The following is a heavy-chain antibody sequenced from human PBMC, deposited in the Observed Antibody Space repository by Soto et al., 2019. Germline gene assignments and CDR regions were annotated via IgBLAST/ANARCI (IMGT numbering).Heavy chain of an antibody. V-gene: IGHV3-53*01. J-gene: IGHJ1*01. Sequence: EVQLVESGGGLIQPGGSLRLSCAASGFTVSSNSMSWVRQAPGKGLEWVSVIYSGGSTYYADSVKGRFTISRDNSKKTLYLQMNSLRAEDTAVYYCARDRVESGYPEYFQHWGQGTLVTVSS. D-gene: IGHD3-22*01. CDR3: ARDRVESGYPEYFQH. CDR2: IYSGGST. CDR1: GFTVSSNS.